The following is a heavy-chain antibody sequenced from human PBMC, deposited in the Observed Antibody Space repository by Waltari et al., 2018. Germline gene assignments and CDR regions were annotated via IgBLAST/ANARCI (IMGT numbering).Heavy chain of an antibody. J-gene: IGHJ4*02. V-gene: IGHV4-34*01. Sequence: QVQLQQRGAGLLKPSETLSLTCAVSVGSFIGYYWSWIRQHPGKGLEWIGEINHSGGTNYKPSLKSRVTRAVDTSKHQFSLKLSSVTAADTVVYYCARGNGYCGGDCYSGAVDYWGQGTLVTVSS. D-gene: IGHD2-21*01. CDR2: INHSGGT. CDR1: VGSFIGYY. CDR3: ARGNGYCGGDCYSGAVDY.